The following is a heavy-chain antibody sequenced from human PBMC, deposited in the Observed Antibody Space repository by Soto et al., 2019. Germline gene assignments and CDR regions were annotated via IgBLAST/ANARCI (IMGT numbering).Heavy chain of an antibody. V-gene: IGHV3-15*01. Sequence: EVQLVESGGGLVKPGGSLRLSCAASGFTFDNAWMSWVRQAPGKGLGWVGRIKSKTGGGTADYAAPVKGRFTISRDDSKNTLFLQMNSLKTEDTAVYYCTTDRGHMYDFDYWGQGTLVPVSS. CDR2: IKSKTGGGTA. D-gene: IGHD2-8*01. CDR1: GFTFDNAW. J-gene: IGHJ4*02. CDR3: TTDRGHMYDFDY.